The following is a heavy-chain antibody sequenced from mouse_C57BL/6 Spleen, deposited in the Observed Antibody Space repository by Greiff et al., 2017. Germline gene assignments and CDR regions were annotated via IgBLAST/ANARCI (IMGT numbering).Heavy chain of an antibody. V-gene: IGHV5-4*01. CDR1: GFTFSSYA. Sequence: DVKLQESGGGLVKPGGSLKLSCAASGFTFSSYAMSWVRQTPEKRLEWVATISDGGSYTYYPDNVKGRFTISRDNAKSNLYLQLSHLKSEDTAMYDWARDQGRGGAMEGRGPGTSVTV. J-gene: IGHJ4*01. CDR2: ISDGGSYT. D-gene: IGHD3-2*02. CDR3: ARDQGRGGAMEG.